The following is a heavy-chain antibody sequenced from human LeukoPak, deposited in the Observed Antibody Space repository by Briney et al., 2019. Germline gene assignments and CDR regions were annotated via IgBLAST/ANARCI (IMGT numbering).Heavy chain of an antibody. D-gene: IGHD7-27*01. CDR3: ARDSLGFDY. V-gene: IGHV3-48*01. CDR1: GFTFNSYD. J-gene: IGHJ4*02. Sequence: PGGSLRLSCAASGFTFNSYDMNWVRQAPGKGLEWVSYISSGSSTINYADSLKGRFTISRDNAKNSLYLQMNSLRAEDTAVYYCARDSLGFDYWGQGTLVTVSS. CDR2: ISSGSSTI.